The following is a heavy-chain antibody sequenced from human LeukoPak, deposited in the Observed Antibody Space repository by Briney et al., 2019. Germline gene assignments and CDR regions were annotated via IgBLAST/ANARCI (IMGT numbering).Heavy chain of an antibody. J-gene: IGHJ4*02. D-gene: IGHD7-27*01. CDR2: FDPEDGET. CDR3: TREWGPYHY. Sequence: ASVKVSCKVSGYTLTELSMHWVRQAPGKGLEWMGGFDPEDGETIYAQKFQGRITMTADTSTSTAYMELGSLTSDDTAFYYCTREWGPYHYWGQGTLVTVSS. CDR1: GYTLTELS. V-gene: IGHV1-24*01.